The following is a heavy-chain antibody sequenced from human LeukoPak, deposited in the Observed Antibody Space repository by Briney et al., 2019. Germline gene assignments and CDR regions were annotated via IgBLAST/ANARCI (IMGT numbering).Heavy chain of an antibody. CDR1: GFTFSSYA. D-gene: IGHD2-21*02. V-gene: IGHV3-30-3*01. Sequence: PGGSLRLSCAASGFTFSSYAMHWVRQAPGKGLEWVAVISYDGSNKYYADSVKGRSTISRDNSKNTLYLQMNSLRAEDTAVYYCARDMHIVVVTAIRPDYWGQGTLVTVSS. CDR3: ARDMHIVVVTAIRPDY. J-gene: IGHJ4*02. CDR2: ISYDGSNK.